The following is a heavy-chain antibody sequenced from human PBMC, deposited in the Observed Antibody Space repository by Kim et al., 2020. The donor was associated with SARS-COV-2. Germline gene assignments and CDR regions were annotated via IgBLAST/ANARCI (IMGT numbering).Heavy chain of an antibody. CDR3: ARGGLHSRSWPKNPFDP. Sequence: SETLSLTCTVSGGSISSGGYYWSWIRQHPGKGLEWIGYIYYSGSTYYNPSLKSRVTISVDTSKNQFSLKLSSVTAADTAVYYCARGGLHSRSWPKNPFDPWGQGTLVTVS. D-gene: IGHD6-13*01. J-gene: IGHJ5*02. CDR2: IYYSGST. CDR1: GGSISSGGYY. V-gene: IGHV4-31*03.